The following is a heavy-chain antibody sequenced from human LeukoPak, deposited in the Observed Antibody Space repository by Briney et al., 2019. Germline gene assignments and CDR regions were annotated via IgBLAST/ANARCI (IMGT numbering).Heavy chain of an antibody. D-gene: IGHD3-16*01. CDR3: ARGASGYYVRGTHWDDY. CDR2: INHSGST. CDR1: GGSFSGYY. V-gene: IGHV4-34*01. J-gene: IGHJ4*02. Sequence: SETLSLTCAVYGGSFSGYYWSWIRQPPGKGLEWIGEINHSGSTNYNPSLKSRVTISVDTSKNQFSLKLSSVTAADTAVYYCARGASGYYVRGTHWDDYWGQGTLVTVSS.